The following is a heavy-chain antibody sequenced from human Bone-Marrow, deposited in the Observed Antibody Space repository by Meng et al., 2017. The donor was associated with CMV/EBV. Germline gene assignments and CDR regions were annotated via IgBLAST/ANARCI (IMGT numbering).Heavy chain of an antibody. D-gene: IGHD2-2*01. CDR3: AKDGECSSSSCFIGY. CDR2: ISWNSGST. CDR1: GFTFDDYA. V-gene: IGHV3-9*01. J-gene: IGHJ4*02. Sequence: GGSLRLSCAASGFTFDDYAMHWVRQAPGKGLEWVSGISWNSGSTGYADSVMGRFTISRDNAKNSLYLQMNSLRAEDTALYYCAKDGECSSSSCFIGYWGQGTLVTVSS.